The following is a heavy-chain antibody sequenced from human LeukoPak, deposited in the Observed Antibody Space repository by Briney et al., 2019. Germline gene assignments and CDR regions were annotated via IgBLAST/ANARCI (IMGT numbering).Heavy chain of an antibody. V-gene: IGHV1-69*13. CDR1: GGTFSSYA. CDR3: ASARVQLEPTRTQYYMDV. D-gene: IGHD1-1*01. Sequence: ASVKVSCKASGGTFSSYAISWVRQAPGQGLEWMGGIIPIFGTANYAQKFQGRVTITADESTSTAYMELSSLRSEDTAVYYCASARVQLEPTRTQYYMDVWGKGTTVNVSS. J-gene: IGHJ6*03. CDR2: IIPIFGTA.